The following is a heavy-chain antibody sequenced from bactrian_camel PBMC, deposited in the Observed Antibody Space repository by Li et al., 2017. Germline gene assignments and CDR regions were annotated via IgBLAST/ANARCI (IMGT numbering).Heavy chain of an antibody. V-gene: IGHV3S54*01. D-gene: IGHD3*01. J-gene: IGHJ6*01. CDR1: AYSLSRNC. Sequence: HVQLVESGGGTVQAGGSLRLSCGASAYSLSRNCMGWFRQSPGIQREGIAAVYTGGGDEHYAGSVKGRSTISQDNAKNTVYLQMNNLQPEDTAMYYCAAGRSSWCSLKSSDFGYWGQGTQVTVS. CDR2: VYTGGGDE. CDR3: AAGRSSWCSLKSSDFGY.